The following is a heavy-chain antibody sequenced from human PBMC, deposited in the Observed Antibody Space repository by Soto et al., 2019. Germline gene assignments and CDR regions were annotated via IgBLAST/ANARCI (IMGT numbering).Heavy chain of an antibody. D-gene: IGHD6-13*01. CDR3: ARDGQQRADFDY. CDR1: GYTFTSYG. CDR2: ISAYNGNT. V-gene: IGHV1-18*01. Sequence: QVQLVQSGAEVKKPGASVKVSCKASGYTFTSYGISWVRQAPGQGLEWMGWISAYNGNTNYAQKLQGRVTMTTDTPARTAYMGRRGLRSEDPAVYSCARDGQQRADFDYGGQGPLVTVS. J-gene: IGHJ4*02.